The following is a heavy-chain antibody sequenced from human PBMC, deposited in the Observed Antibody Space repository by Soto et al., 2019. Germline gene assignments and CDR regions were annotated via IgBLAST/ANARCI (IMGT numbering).Heavy chain of an antibody. CDR3: VSGYGDFDH. CDR2: IWYDGRDK. V-gene: IGHV3-33*01. Sequence: QVQLVESGGGVVQPGRSLRLSCAASGITFSNYGTHWVRQAPGKGLEWVAVIWYDGRDKYYADSVKGRFTISRDNAKNLLYRQMNSLTADATAVYYGVSGYGDFDHWGQGTLVTVSS. CDR1: GITFSNYG. D-gene: IGHD3-22*01. J-gene: IGHJ4*02.